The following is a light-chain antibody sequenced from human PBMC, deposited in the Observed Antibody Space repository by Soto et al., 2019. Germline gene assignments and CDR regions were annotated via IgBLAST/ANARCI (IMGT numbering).Light chain of an antibody. V-gene: IGKV3-20*01. CDR2: GAS. Sequence: EILLTQSPDSLSLSPGDRATLSCRASQSFSSTFFAWYQQKPGQAPRLLIYGASSSATGLPDRFSGSGSGTDFTLTISILEPEDFAVYYCQQYASSVTFGQGTKVEIK. CDR3: QQYASSVT. CDR1: QSFSSTF. J-gene: IGKJ1*01.